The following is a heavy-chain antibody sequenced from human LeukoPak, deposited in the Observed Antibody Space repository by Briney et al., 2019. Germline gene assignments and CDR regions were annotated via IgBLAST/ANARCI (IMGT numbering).Heavy chain of an antibody. D-gene: IGHD6-13*01. V-gene: IGHV5-51*01. Sequence: GESLKISCQGSGYSFTSYWIGWVRQMPGKGLEWMGIIYPGDSDTRYSPSFQGQVTISADKSISTAYLQWSSLKASDTAIYYCARLSIAVAGTLDYWGQGTLVTVSS. CDR2: IYPGDSDT. CDR3: ARLSIAVAGTLDY. CDR1: GYSFTSYW. J-gene: IGHJ4*02.